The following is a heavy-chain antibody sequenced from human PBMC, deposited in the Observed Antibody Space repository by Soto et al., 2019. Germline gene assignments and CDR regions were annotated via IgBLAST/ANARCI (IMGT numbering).Heavy chain of an antibody. CDR3: AKDRGGCGGIIRNTVDH. J-gene: IGHJ4*02. V-gene: IGHV3-23*01. Sequence: EVQLLEFGGGLVQPGGSLRLSCAASGFTFSSHGMSWVRQAPGKGLEWISGITGSGGSTYYADSVKGRVTISRDNSKNPLHLQMSSLRAEDTAVYWCAKDRGGCGGIIRNTVDHWGQGTLVTVSS. D-gene: IGHD3-10*01. CDR2: ITGSGGST. CDR1: GFTFSSHG.